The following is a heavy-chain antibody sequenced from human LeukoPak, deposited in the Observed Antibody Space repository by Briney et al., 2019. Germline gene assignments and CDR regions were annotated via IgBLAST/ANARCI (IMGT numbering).Heavy chain of an antibody. J-gene: IGHJ4*02. V-gene: IGHV4-59*11. Sequence: SETLSLTCTVSGGSISSHYWSWIRQPPGRGLEWIGYIYYSGSTKFNPSLKSRVTISVDTSKNQFSLKLSSVTAADTAVYYCARLVGATKNFDYWGQGTLVTVSS. CDR1: GGSISSHY. D-gene: IGHD1-26*01. CDR3: ARLVGATKNFDY. CDR2: IYYSGST.